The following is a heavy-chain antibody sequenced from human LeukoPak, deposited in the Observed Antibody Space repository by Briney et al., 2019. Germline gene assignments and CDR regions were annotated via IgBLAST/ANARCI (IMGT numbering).Heavy chain of an antibody. D-gene: IGHD1-26*01. V-gene: IGHV1-2*02. CDR1: GYTFSGYY. Sequence: ASVKVSCKASGYTFSGYYMHWVRQAPGQGLEWMGWIYPNSGDTKYAQKFQGRVTVTRDTSISTAFMEVSRPTSDDTAVYYCARSGSDAFDIWGQGTMVTVSS. CDR2: IYPNSGDT. CDR3: ARSGSDAFDI. J-gene: IGHJ3*02.